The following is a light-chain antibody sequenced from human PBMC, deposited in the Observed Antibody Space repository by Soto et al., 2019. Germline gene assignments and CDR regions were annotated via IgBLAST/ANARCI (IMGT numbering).Light chain of an antibody. Sequence: EIVLTQSPGTLSLSPGERATLSCRASQSVSSSYLAWYQHKPGQAPRLLIYGASSRATGIPDRFSGSGSGTDFIIPISRMEPEDVSVDYCQQYGSSPHTFGQGTKLEIK. V-gene: IGKV3-20*01. J-gene: IGKJ2*01. CDR3: QQYGSSPHT. CDR1: QSVSSSY. CDR2: GAS.